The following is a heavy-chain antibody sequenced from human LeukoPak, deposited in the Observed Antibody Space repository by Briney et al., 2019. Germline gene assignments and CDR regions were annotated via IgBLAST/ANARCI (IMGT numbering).Heavy chain of an antibody. J-gene: IGHJ4*02. CDR1: GGSFSVYY. Sequence: PSETLSLTCAVYGGSFSVYYWSWIRQPPGKGLEWIGEINHSGSTNYNPSLKSRVTISVDTSKNQFSLKLSSVTAADTAVYYCARAHRYCSGGSCYIFDYWGQGTLVTVSS. D-gene: IGHD2-15*01. V-gene: IGHV4-34*01. CDR2: INHSGST. CDR3: ARAHRYCSGGSCYIFDY.